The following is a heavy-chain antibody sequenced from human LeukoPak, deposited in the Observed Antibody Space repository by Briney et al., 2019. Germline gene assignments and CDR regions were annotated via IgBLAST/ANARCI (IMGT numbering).Heavy chain of an antibody. Sequence: ASVKVSCMASGYTFTGYYMHWVRQAPGQGLEWMGWINPNSGGTNYAQKFQGRVTMTRDTSISTAYMELSRLRSDDTAVYYCARSRGSYPNDAFDIWGQGTMVTVSS. CDR1: GYTFTGYY. D-gene: IGHD1-26*01. CDR3: ARSRGSYPNDAFDI. V-gene: IGHV1-2*02. J-gene: IGHJ3*02. CDR2: INPNSGGT.